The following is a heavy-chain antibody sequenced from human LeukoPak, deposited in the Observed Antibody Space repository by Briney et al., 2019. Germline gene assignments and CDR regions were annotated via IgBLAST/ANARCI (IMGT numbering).Heavy chain of an antibody. V-gene: IGHV1-8*02. CDR3: ARHGGATVTDGFDP. CDR1: GYTFTSYG. J-gene: IGHJ5*02. Sequence: ASVKVSCKASGYTFTSYGINWVRQATGQGLEWMGWMNPNSGNTGYAQKFQGRVTMTRNTSISTAYMELSSLRSEDTAVYYCARHGGATVTDGFDPWGQGTLVTVSS. D-gene: IGHD4-11*01. CDR2: MNPNSGNT.